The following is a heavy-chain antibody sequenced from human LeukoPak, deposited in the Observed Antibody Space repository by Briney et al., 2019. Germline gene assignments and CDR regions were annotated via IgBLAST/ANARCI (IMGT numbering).Heavy chain of an antibody. Sequence: GGSLRLSCAASGFTFSSYSVNWVRQAPGKGLEWVANIKQDATEIYYADSVKGRLTISRDNARKSLFLQMNILRVEDTALYYCARLNWDDGEVSGFDQWGQGILVTVSS. CDR3: ARLNWDDGEVSGFDQ. V-gene: IGHV3-7*01. CDR1: GFTFSSYS. CDR2: IKQDATEI. D-gene: IGHD1-26*01. J-gene: IGHJ5*02.